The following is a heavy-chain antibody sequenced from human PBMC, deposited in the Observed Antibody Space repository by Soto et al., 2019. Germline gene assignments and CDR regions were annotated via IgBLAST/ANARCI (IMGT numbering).Heavy chain of an antibody. V-gene: IGHV3-30*18. Sequence: GGSLRLSCAASGFTFSSYGMHWVRQAPGKGLEWVAVISYDGSNKYYADSVKGRFTISRDNSKNTLYLQMNSLRAEDTAVYYCAKSKRLDYGDYETHYGMDVWGQGTTVTVAS. CDR1: GFTFSSYG. CDR3: AKSKRLDYGDYETHYGMDV. CDR2: ISYDGSNK. J-gene: IGHJ6*02. D-gene: IGHD4-17*01.